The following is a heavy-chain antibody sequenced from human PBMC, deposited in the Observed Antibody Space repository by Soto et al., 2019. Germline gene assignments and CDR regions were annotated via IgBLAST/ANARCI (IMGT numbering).Heavy chain of an antibody. J-gene: IGHJ3*02. CDR3: AKDSVSHNGIYDAFDI. V-gene: IGHV3-23*01. D-gene: IGHD3-3*02. CDR1: GFTFSNYA. Sequence: GGSLRLACEASGFTFSNYAMSWVRQAPGEGPEWVSTLGGGNDVFYADSVKGRFTISRDDSRNTLYLRMDNLRVEDTAIYFCAKDSVSHNGIYDAFDIWGQGTVVTVSS. CDR2: LGGGNDV.